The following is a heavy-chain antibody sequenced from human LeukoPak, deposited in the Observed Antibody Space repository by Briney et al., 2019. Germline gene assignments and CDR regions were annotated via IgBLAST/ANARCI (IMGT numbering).Heavy chain of an antibody. CDR2: ISAYNGNT. Sequence: ASVKVSCKASGGTFSSYAISWVRQAPGQGLEWMGWISAYNGNTNYAQKLQGRVTMTTDTSTSTAYMELRSLRSDDTAVYYCARSLTYYYDSSGYFPGVSWFDPWGQGTLVTVSS. J-gene: IGHJ5*02. D-gene: IGHD3-22*01. V-gene: IGHV1-18*01. CDR3: ARSLTYYYDSSGYFPGVSWFDP. CDR1: GGTFSSYA.